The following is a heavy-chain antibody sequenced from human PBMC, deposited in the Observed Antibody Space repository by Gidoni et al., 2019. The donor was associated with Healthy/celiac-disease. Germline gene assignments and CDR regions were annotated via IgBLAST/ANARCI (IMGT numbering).Heavy chain of an antibody. CDR3: ARHAGSYYGSGSKSSAFDY. CDR1: GYSFTSYW. J-gene: IGHJ4*02. D-gene: IGHD3-10*01. Sequence: EVQLVQSGAEVKKPGESLRISCKGSGYSFTSYWISWVRQMPGKGLEWMGRIDPSDSYTNYSPSFQGHVTISADKSISTAYLQWSSLKASDTAMYYCARHAGSYYGSGSKSSAFDYWGQGTLVTVSS. V-gene: IGHV5-10-1*03. CDR2: IDPSDSYT.